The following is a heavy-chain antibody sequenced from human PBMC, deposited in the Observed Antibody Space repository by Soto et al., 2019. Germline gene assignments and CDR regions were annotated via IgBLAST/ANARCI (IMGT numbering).Heavy chain of an antibody. J-gene: IGHJ6*02. CDR3: ARGTGTGYYYYYGMDV. CDR2: IYYSGST. V-gene: IGHV4-30-4*01. Sequence: QVQLQESGPGLVKPSQTLSLTCTVSGGSISSGDYYWSWIRQPPGKGLEWIGYIYYSGSTYYNPSPMSRVAITVDTSTNQFSLKLSSVTAADTAVYYCARGTGTGYYYYYGMDVWGQGTTVTVSS. CDR1: GGSISSGDYY. D-gene: IGHD2-8*02.